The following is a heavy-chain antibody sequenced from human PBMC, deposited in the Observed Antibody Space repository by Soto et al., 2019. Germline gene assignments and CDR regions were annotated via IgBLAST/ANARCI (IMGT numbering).Heavy chain of an antibody. CDR2: ISGSGGST. D-gene: IGHD6-19*01. V-gene: IGHV3-23*01. Sequence: PGGSLRLSCAASGFTFSSYAISWVRQAPGKGLEWVSAISGSGGSTYYADSVKGRFTISRDNSKNTLYLQMNSLRAEDTAVYYCAKRREQWLVGYFDYWGQGTLVTVSS. J-gene: IGHJ4*02. CDR1: GFTFSSYA. CDR3: AKRREQWLVGYFDY.